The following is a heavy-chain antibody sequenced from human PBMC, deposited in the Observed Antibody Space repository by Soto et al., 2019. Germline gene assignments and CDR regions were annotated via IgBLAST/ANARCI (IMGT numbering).Heavy chain of an antibody. CDR2: IYYSGST. Sequence: SETLSLTCTVSGGSISSYYWSWIRQPPGKGLEWIGYIYYSGSTNYNPSLKSRITISVDTSKNQFSLKLSSVAAADTAVYYCAREAVVVPAALLIGSSSWSNWFDPWGQGTLVTVSS. J-gene: IGHJ5*02. CDR1: GGSISSYY. V-gene: IGHV4-59*01. D-gene: IGHD2-2*01. CDR3: AREAVVVPAALLIGSSSWSNWFDP.